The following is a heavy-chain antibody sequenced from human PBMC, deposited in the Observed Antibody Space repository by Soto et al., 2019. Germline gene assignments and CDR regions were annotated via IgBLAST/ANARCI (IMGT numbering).Heavy chain of an antibody. D-gene: IGHD6-13*01. J-gene: IGHJ5*02. Sequence: QVQLVQSGAEVKKPGASVKVSCKASGYTFTSYGITWVRQSPGQGLEWMGWISAYNGNTNNAQKFQGRVAVTTATSTSTAYMELMNLRSDDTAVYYCARTSGYSSTDNWFAPWGQGTLFTVSS. CDR1: GYTFTSYG. CDR2: ISAYNGNT. CDR3: ARTSGYSSTDNWFAP. V-gene: IGHV1-18*01.